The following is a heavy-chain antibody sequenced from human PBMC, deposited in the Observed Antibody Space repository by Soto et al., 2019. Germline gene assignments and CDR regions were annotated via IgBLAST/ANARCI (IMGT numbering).Heavy chain of an antibody. J-gene: IGHJ5*02. D-gene: IGHD4-17*01. CDR1: DECISGYI. V-gene: IGHV4-34*01. CDR3: ARHVPGTTDGGGWFDP. CDR2: INHSGSA. Sequence: SVTLSLACAVGDECISGYISNCIHKTPGKGLQWIGHINHSGSAYYNPSLKSRVTISVDTSKNQFSLKLSSVTAADTAVYYCARHVPGTTDGGGWFDPWGQGTLVTVSS.